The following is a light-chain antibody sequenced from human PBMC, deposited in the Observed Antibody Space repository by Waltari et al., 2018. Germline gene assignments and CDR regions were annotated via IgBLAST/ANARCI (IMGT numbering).Light chain of an antibody. CDR1: SGDVGFYNY. J-gene: IGLJ3*02. CDR2: DVG. Sequence: QSALTQPASLSGSPGQSITISCTGTSGDVGFYNYVSWYQQHPGKAPRLIIYDVGERPSGVSNRFSVSKSGNTASLTISGLQAEDEADYYCNSYTGSSSWVFGGGTKLTVL. V-gene: IGLV2-14*03. CDR3: NSYTGSSSWV.